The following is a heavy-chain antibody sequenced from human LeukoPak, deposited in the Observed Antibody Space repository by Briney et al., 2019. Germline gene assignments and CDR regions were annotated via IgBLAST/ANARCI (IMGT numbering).Heavy chain of an antibody. CDR2: IYPGDSDT. Sequence: GESLKISCKGSGYSFTNYWIGWVRQMPGKGLEWMGIIYPGDSDTRYSPSFQGQVTISADKSISTAYLQWSSLKASDTAMYYCARSGYTYGYSFDYWGPGTLVTVSS. J-gene: IGHJ4*02. V-gene: IGHV5-51*01. D-gene: IGHD5-18*01. CDR3: ARSGYTYGYSFDY. CDR1: GYSFTNYW.